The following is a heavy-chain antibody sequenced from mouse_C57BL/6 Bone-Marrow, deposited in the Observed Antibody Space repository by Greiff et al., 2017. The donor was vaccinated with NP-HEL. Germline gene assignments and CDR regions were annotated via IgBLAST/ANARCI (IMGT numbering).Heavy chain of an antibody. CDR1: GFTFSSYG. V-gene: IGHV5-6*01. J-gene: IGHJ4*01. CDR2: ISSGGSYT. Sequence: VQLKESGGDLVKPGGSLKLSCAASGFTFSSYGMSWVRQTPDKRLEWVATISSGGSYTYYPDSVKGRFTISRDNAKNTLYLQMSSLKSEDTAMYYCARHYYYGSSYYYAMDYWGQGTSVTVSS. D-gene: IGHD1-1*01. CDR3: ARHYYYGSSYYYAMDY.